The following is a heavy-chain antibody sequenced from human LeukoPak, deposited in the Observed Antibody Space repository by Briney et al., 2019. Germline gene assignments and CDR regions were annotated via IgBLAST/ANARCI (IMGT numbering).Heavy chain of an antibody. D-gene: IGHD2-15*01. CDR2: ISGSGDKT. Sequence: PGGSLRLSCAPSGFTFSDYAMSWVRQAPGGGLEWVSAISGSGDKTFHADSVKGRFTTSRDNSKNTLSLQMSSLRVEDSAVYFCAKDTSAWWYHRAYMNVWGTGTTVTVSS. J-gene: IGHJ6*03. CDR3: AKDTSAWWYHRAYMNV. CDR1: GFTFSDYA. V-gene: IGHV3-23*01.